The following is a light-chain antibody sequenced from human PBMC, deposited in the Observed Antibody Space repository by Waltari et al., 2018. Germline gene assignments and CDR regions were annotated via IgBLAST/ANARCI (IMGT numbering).Light chain of an antibody. V-gene: IGLV2-14*03. CDR1: SSDIGASYF. J-gene: IGLJ3*02. CDR3: SAYTYSSPFAWA. CDR2: DVN. Sequence: QSALTQPASVSGSPVQSITLSCTGTSSDIGASYFVSWYQQHPGKAPKLIIFDVNKRPSGISDRFSGSKSGNTASLTISRLQTGDEADYFCSAYTYSSPFAWAFGGGTKVTVL.